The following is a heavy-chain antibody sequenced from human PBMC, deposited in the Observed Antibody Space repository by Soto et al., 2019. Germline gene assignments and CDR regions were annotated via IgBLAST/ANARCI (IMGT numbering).Heavy chain of an antibody. Sequence: PGGSLRLSCAASGFTFSSYWMHWVRQAPGKGLVWVSRINSDGSSTSYADSVKGRFTVSRDNAKNTLYLQMNSLRAEDTAVYYWARVYYYDSSRPSHYWGKETLATLAS. CDR3: ARVYYYDSSRPSHY. J-gene: IGHJ4*02. V-gene: IGHV3-74*01. CDR1: GFTFSSYW. D-gene: IGHD3-22*01. CDR2: INSDGSST.